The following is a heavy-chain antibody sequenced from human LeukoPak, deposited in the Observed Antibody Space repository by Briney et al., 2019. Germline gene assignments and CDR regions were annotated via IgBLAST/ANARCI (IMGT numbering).Heavy chain of an antibody. D-gene: IGHD4-23*01. J-gene: IGHJ6*03. V-gene: IGHV4-4*02. Sequence: SGTLSLTCAVSGGSISSSNWWSWVRQPPGKGLEWIGEIYHSGSTNYNPSLKSRVTISVDTSKNQLSLKLTSVTAADTAVYYCVRGDYGGNHYYYYYMDVWGKGTTVTVSS. CDR1: GGSISSSNW. CDR3: VRGDYGGNHYYYYYMDV. CDR2: IYHSGST.